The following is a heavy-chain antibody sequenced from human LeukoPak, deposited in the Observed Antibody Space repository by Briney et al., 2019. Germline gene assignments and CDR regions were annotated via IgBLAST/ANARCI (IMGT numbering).Heavy chain of an antibody. Sequence: GASVKVSCKASGYTFTSYGISWVRQAPGQGLEWMGWISAYNGNTNYAQKLQGRVTMTTDTSTSTAYMELRSLRSDDTAVCYCARDSGSGSYYSISYYYYGMDVWGQGTTVTVSS. CDR3: ARDSGSGSYYSISYYYYGMDV. D-gene: IGHD3-10*01. CDR2: ISAYNGNT. CDR1: GYTFTSYG. J-gene: IGHJ6*02. V-gene: IGHV1-18*01.